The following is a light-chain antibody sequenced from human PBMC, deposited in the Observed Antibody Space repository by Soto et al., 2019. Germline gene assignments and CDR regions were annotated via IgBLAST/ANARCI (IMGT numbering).Light chain of an antibody. Sequence: EIVLTQSPATLSLSPWERATLFCRSSQSVLSNLDWYQQKPGQAPRLLIDASSTGATSIEARCSGGGSVTEITLTSGSLQSEDVAFYFWQRYNIWPLTFGQGTRLEIK. CDR1: QSVLSN. V-gene: IGKV3-15*01. CDR3: QRYNIWPLT. J-gene: IGKJ5*01. CDR2: ASS.